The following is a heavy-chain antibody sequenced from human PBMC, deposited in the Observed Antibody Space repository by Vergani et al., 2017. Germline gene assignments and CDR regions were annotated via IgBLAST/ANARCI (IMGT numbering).Heavy chain of an antibody. J-gene: IGHJ6*02. CDR3: ARAPYYDFWSGYYGKYYYYYGMDV. V-gene: IGHV3-74*01. D-gene: IGHD3-3*01. Sequence: EVQLVESGGGLVQPGGSLRLSCAASGFTFSSYWMHWVRQAPGKGLVWVSRINSDGSSTSYADSVKGRFTISRDNAKNTLYLQMNSLRAEDTAVYYCARAPYYDFWSGYYGKYYYYYGMDVWGQGP. CDR2: INSDGSST. CDR1: GFTFSSYW.